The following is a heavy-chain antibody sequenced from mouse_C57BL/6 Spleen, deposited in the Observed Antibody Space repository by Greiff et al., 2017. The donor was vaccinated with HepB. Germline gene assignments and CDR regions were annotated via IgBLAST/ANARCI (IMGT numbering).Heavy chain of an antibody. CDR3: ARFDGYPAWFAY. J-gene: IGHJ3*01. CDR1: GYTFTSYW. V-gene: IGHV1-52*01. D-gene: IGHD2-3*01. CDR2: IDPSDSET. Sequence: VQLQQSGAELVRPGSSVKLSCKASGYTFTSYWMHWVKQRPIQGLEWIGNIDPSDSETHYNQKFKDKATLTVDKSSSTAYMQLSSLTSEDSAVYYCARFDGYPAWFAYWGQGTLVTVSA.